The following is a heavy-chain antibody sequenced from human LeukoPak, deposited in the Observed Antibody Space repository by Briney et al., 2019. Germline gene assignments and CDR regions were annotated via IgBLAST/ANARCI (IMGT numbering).Heavy chain of an antibody. J-gene: IGHJ3*02. V-gene: IGHV4-38-2*01. Sequence: PAETLSLTCAVSGYSISSSNYWGWIRQPPGKGLEWIGNIHHIGNTYYNPSLKNRLTISLDTSKNQFSLKLSSVTAADTAVYYCARVLIVVVTEEYAAFDIWGQGTMVTVSS. CDR3: ARVLIVVVTEEYAAFDI. CDR1: GYSISSSNY. D-gene: IGHD2-21*02. CDR2: IHHIGNT.